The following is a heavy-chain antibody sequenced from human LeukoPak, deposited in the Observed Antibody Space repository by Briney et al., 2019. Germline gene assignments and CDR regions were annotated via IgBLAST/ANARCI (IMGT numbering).Heavy chain of an antibody. V-gene: IGHV5-51*01. CDR2: IYPGDSDT. CDR3: ARSYDFWSGYWGY. D-gene: IGHD3-3*01. CDR1: GYSFPSYW. Sequence: GESLKISCQGSGYSFPSYWIGWVRQMPGKGLEWMGVIYPGDSDTRYSPSFQGQITISADKSISTSYLQWSSLKASDTAMYYCARSYDFWSGYWGYWGQGTLVTVSS. J-gene: IGHJ4*02.